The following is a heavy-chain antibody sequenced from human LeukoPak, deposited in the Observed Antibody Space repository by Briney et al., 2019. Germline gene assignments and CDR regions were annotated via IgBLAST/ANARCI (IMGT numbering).Heavy chain of an antibody. J-gene: IGHJ4*02. CDR1: GFTFSSYW. D-gene: IGHD6-13*01. CDR3: ASNGRYSSSWLLDY. CDR2: INSDGSST. Sequence: GGSLRLSCAASGFTFSSYWMHWVRQAPGKGLVWVSRINSDGSSTSYADSVKGRFTISRDNAKNTLYLQMNSLRAEDTAVYYCASNGRYSSSWLLDYWGLGTLVTVSS. V-gene: IGHV3-74*01.